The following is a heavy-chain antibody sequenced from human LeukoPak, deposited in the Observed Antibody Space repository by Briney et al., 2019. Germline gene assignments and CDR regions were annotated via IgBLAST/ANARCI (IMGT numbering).Heavy chain of an antibody. Sequence: SGPTLVNPTQTLTLTCTFSGFSFRTSGVGVGWIRQPPGKALEWLAVLYWNDDKLYSSSLKSRLTITKDTSKNQVVLTMTNMDPVDTATYYCAGSLTAPHDYWGQGTLVTVSS. CDR1: GFSFRTSGVG. J-gene: IGHJ4*02. CDR2: LYWNDDK. V-gene: IGHV2-5*01. CDR3: AGSLTAPHDY. D-gene: IGHD3-10*01.